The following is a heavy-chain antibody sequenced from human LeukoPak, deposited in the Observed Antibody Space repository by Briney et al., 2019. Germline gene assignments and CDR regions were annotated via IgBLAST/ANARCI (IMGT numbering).Heavy chain of an antibody. D-gene: IGHD3-16*01. CDR1: GGSIIINNW. CDR3: ARSRIKGGDFDY. V-gene: IGHV4-4*02. Sequence: SETLSLTCAVSGGSIIINNWWSWVRQPPGKGLEWIGEIFHSGSTNYNPSLKSRVTISLDRSKNQFSLKLSSVTAADTAVYYCARSRIKGGDFDYWGQGTLVTVSS. J-gene: IGHJ4*02. CDR2: IFHSGST.